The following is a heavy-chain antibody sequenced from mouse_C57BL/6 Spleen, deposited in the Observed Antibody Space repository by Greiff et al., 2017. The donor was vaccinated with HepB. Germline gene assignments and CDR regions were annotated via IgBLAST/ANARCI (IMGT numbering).Heavy chain of an antibody. V-gene: IGHV6-3*01. CDR2: IRLKSDNYAT. J-gene: IGHJ2*01. CDR3: TGLPEVFDY. CDR1: GFTFSNYW. D-gene: IGHD2-10*01. Sequence: EVKVEESGGGLVQPGGSMKLSCVASGFTFSNYWMNWVRQSPEKGLEWVAQIRLKSDNYATHYAESVKGRFTISRDDSKSSVYLQMNNLRAEDTGIYYCTGLPEVFDYWGQGTTLTVSS.